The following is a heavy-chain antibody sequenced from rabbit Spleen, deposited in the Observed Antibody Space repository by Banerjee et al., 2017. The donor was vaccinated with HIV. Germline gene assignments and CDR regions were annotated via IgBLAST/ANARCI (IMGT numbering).Heavy chain of an antibody. V-gene: IGHV1S45*01. D-gene: IGHD4-1*01. CDR1: GVSFSGSSY. CDR2: IDAGSSGFT. CDR3: VREVAARFNL. Sequence: QEQLVESGGGLVKPGASLTLTCTASGVSFSGSSYMCWVRQAPGKGLEWIACIDAGSSGFTYFASWAKGRFTISRENTQNTVSLQMNSLTAADTATYFCVREVAARFNLWGQGTLVTVS. J-gene: IGHJ4*01.